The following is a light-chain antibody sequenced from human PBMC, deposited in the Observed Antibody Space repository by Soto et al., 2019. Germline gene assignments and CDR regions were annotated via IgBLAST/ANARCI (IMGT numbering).Light chain of an antibody. J-gene: IGKJ3*01. CDR2: AAS. V-gene: IGKV1-39*01. CDR1: QSISSY. Sequence: DLQMTQSPSSLSASVGDRVTITCRASQSISSYLNWYQQKPGKPPKLLIYAASSLQSGVPSRFSGSGSGTDFTLTISSLQPEDFATYYCQQSYSTPFTFGPGTKVDIK. CDR3: QQSYSTPFT.